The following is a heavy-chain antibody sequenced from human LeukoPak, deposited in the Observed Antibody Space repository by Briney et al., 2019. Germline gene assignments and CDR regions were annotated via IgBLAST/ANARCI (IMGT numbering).Heavy chain of an antibody. CDR2: INPNSGGT. J-gene: IGHJ4*02. V-gene: IGHV1-2*02. D-gene: IGHD3-10*01. CDR3: ARDTHTMVDY. CDR1: GYTFTGYY. Sequence: PGASVKVSCKASGYTFTGYYMHWVRQAPGQGLEWMGWINPNSGGTNYAQKFQGRVTMTTDTSTSTAYMELRSLRSDDTAVYYCARDTHTMVDYWGQGTLVTVSS.